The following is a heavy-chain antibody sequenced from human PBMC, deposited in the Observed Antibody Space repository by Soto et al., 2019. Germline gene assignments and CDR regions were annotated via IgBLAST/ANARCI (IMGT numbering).Heavy chain of an antibody. CDR3: VRVSPWLRGLSRYYYYMDV. J-gene: IGHJ6*03. CDR2: INSDGSST. V-gene: IGHV3-74*01. CDR1: GFTFTTAW. Sequence: GGSLRLSCAASGFTFTTAWINWVRQAPGKGLEWVGRINSDGSSTSYADSVKGRFTISRDNAKNTLYLQMNSLRAEDTAVYYCVRVSPWLRGLSRYYYYMDVWGKGTTVTVSS. D-gene: IGHD5-12*01.